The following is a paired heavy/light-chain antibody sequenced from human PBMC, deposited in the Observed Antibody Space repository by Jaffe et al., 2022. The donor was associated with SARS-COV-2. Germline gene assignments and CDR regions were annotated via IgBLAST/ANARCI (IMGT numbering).Light chain of an antibody. CDR1: SSNIGAGYD. V-gene: IGLV1-40*01. Sequence: QSVLTQPPSVSGAPGQRVTISCTGSSSNIGAGYDVHWYQQLPGTAPKLLIYGNSNRPSGVPDRFSGSKSGTSASLAITGLQAEDEADYYCQSYDSSLSKVFGGGTKLTVL. J-gene: IGLJ2*01. CDR3: QSYDSSLSKV. CDR2: GNS.
Heavy chain of an antibody. CDR3: ARHPPRPIVAGAYCPWFDP. Sequence: QLQLQESGPGLVKPSETLSLTCTVSGGSISSSSYYWGWIRQPPGKGLEWIGSIYYSGSTYYNPSLKSRVTISVDTSKNQFSLKLSSVTAADTAVYYCARHPPRPIVAGAYCPWFDPWGQGTLVTVSS. J-gene: IGHJ5*02. V-gene: IGHV4-39*01. D-gene: IGHD5-12*01. CDR1: GGSISSSSYY. CDR2: IYYSGST.